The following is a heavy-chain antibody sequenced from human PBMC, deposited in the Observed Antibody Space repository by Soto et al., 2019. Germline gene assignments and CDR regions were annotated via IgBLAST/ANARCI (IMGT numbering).Heavy chain of an antibody. Sequence: PGGSLRLSCTASGFTFGDYAMSWFRQAPGKGLEWVGFIRSKAYGGTTEYAASVKGRFTISGDDSKSIAYLQMNSLKTEDTAVYYCTRDAPREDFYSSGWYDDYYYYGMDVWGQGTTVTVSS. CDR1: GFTFGDYA. V-gene: IGHV3-49*03. D-gene: IGHD6-19*01. CDR2: IRSKAYGGTT. CDR3: TRDAPREDFYSSGWYDDYYYYGMDV. J-gene: IGHJ6*02.